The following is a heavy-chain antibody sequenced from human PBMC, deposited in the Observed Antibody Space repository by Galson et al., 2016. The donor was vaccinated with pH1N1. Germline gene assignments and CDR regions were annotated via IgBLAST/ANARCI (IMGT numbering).Heavy chain of an antibody. CDR1: GFTFSSYW. Sequence: SLRLSCAASGFTFSSYWMNWVRQAPGKGLEWVANIKQDGSKIYYVDAVKGRFTISRDNAKKSLSLQMNSLRAENTAVYSCARAIATADSLWGQGTLVTVSS. D-gene: IGHD6-13*01. V-gene: IGHV3-7*01. J-gene: IGHJ1*01. CDR2: IKQDGSKI. CDR3: ARAIATADSL.